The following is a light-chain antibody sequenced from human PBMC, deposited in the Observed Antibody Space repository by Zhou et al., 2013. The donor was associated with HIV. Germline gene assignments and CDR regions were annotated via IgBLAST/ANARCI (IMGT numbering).Light chain of an antibody. Sequence: DIQMTQSPSSLSASIGDRVTMTCRASQSISNYLNWYQQKPGEAPKVLIYSASSLQSGVPSRFSGSGYGTDFTLTISSLQPEDFANYYCQQSYTTPETFGGGTRVEIK. CDR1: QSISNY. J-gene: IGKJ4*01. CDR3: QQSYTTPET. V-gene: IGKV1-39*01. CDR2: SAS.